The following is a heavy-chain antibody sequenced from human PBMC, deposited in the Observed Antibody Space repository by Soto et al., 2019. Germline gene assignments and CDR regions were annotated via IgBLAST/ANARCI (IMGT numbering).Heavy chain of an antibody. Sequence: EVQLVESGGGLVQPGGPRGLSCEVSGFIFMDCWMTWVRQAPGKGLEWVATISPEGSEKYYVDSLKGRFTISRDNAKNSLYLQMISLRAEDTALYYCARARIDYWGRGTLITVSS. CDR2: ISPEGSEK. CDR1: GFIFMDCW. J-gene: IGHJ4*02. CDR3: ARARIDY. V-gene: IGHV3-7*03.